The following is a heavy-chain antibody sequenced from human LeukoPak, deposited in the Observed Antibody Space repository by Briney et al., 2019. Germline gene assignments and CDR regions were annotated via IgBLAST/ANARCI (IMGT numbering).Heavy chain of an antibody. J-gene: IGHJ5*02. V-gene: IGHV6-1*01. CDR2: TYYRSKWYN. D-gene: IGHD4-17*01. Sequence: SQTLSLTCAISGDSVSSNSAAWNWIRQSPSRGLEWLGRTYYRSKWYNDYAVSVKSRITINPDTSKNQFSLQLNSVTPEGTAVYYCARVPGRDYGDYTGWFDPWGQGTLVTVSS. CDR3: ARVPGRDYGDYTGWFDP. CDR1: GDSVSSNSAA.